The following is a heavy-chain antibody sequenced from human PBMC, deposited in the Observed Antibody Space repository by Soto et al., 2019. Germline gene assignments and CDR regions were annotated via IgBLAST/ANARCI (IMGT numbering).Heavy chain of an antibody. J-gene: IGHJ4*02. CDR1: EFTFSTYT. V-gene: IGHV3-21*01. CDR3: ARSADYFDY. Sequence: EVLLVESGGGLVKPGGSLRLSCAASEFTFSTYTMNWVRQAPGKGLEWVSSISYSSSYIYYADSVKGRFTISRDNAKNSLYLQMNSLRAEDTAVYYCARSADYFDYWGQGTLVTVSS. CDR2: ISYSSSYI.